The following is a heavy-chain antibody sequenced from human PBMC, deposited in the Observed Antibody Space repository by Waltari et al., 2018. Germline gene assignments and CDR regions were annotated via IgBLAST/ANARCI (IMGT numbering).Heavy chain of an antibody. CDR2: INPNSGGT. J-gene: IGHJ4*02. Sequence: QVQLVQSGAEVKKPGASVKVSCQASGYTFTGYDLHGVRQAPGQGLEWMGQINPNSGGTNYAQKCQGRVTMTRDTSISTAYMELSRLRSDDTAVYFCASVEVVAATPFDYWGQGTLVTVSS. D-gene: IGHD2-15*01. V-gene: IGHV1-2*06. CDR3: ASVEVVAATPFDY. CDR1: GYTFTGYD.